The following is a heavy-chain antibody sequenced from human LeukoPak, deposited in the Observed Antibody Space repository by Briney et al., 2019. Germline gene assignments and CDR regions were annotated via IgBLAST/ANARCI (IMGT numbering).Heavy chain of an antibody. J-gene: IGHJ4*02. D-gene: IGHD3-22*01. Sequence: ASVTVSCKASGYTFTSYGISGVRQAPGQGLEWMGWISAYNGNTNYAQKLQGRVTMTTDTSTSTAYMELRSLRSDDTAVYYWARDDNYYDSSGYWNYWGQGTLVTVSS. CDR1: GYTFTSYG. V-gene: IGHV1-18*01. CDR3: ARDDNYYDSSGYWNY. CDR2: ISAYNGNT.